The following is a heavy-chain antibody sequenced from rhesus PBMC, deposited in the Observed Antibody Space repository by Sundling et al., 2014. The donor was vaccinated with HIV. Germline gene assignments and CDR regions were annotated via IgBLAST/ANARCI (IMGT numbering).Heavy chain of an antibody. CDR1: GFTFSDYA. CDR2: ISSGGST. CDR3: AKVYVFTAYYGNYFGYGLDS. Sequence: EVQLVESRGGLAKPGGSLRLSCAASGFTFSDYAMHWVRQAPGKGLEWVSTISSGGSTYYADSVKGRFTISRDNSKNTLSLQMNSLRAEDTAVYYCAKVYVFTAYYGNYFGYGLDSWGQGVVVTVSS. D-gene: IGHD4-35*01. J-gene: IGHJ6*01. V-gene: IGHV3-103*01.